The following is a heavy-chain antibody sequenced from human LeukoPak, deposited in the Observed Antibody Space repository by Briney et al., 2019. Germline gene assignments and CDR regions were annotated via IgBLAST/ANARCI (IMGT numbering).Heavy chain of an antibody. CDR3: ASQHSLAVAGSYYFDY. D-gene: IGHD6-19*01. CDR1: GYTFTSDD. V-gene: IGHV1-8*01. Sequence: ASVKVSCKASGYTFTSDDINWVRQATGQGLEWMGWMNPNSGNTAYAQKFQGRVTMTRNTSISTAYMELSSLRSEDTAVYYCASQHSLAVAGSYYFDYWGQGTLVTVSS. J-gene: IGHJ4*02. CDR2: MNPNSGNT.